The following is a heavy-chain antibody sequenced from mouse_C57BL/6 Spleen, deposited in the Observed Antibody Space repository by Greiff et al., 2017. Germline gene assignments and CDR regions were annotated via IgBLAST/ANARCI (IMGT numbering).Heavy chain of an antibody. D-gene: IGHD2-12*01. CDR2: INPYNGDT. CDR1: GYSFTGYF. CDR3: ARDDEGYAMDY. V-gene: IGHV1-20*01. J-gene: IGHJ4*01. Sequence: VQLKESGPELVKPGDSVKISCKASGYSFTGYFMNWVMQSHGKSLEWIGRINPYNGDTFYNQKFKGKATLTVDKSSSTAHMELRSLTSEDSAVYYCARDDEGYAMDYWGQGTSVTVSS.